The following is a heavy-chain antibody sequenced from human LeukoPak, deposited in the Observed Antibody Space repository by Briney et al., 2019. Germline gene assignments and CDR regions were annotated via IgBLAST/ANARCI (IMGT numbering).Heavy chain of an antibody. CDR3: ARDQNEYYYDSSGYSL. Sequence: SETLSLTCTVSGGSVSSGSYYWSWVRQPPGKGLEWIGYIYYSGSTNYNPSLKSRVTISVDTSKNQFSLKLSSVTAADTAVYYCARDQNEYYYDSSGYSLWGQGTLVTVSS. J-gene: IGHJ4*02. CDR2: IYYSGST. D-gene: IGHD3-22*01. V-gene: IGHV4-61*01. CDR1: GGSVSSGSYY.